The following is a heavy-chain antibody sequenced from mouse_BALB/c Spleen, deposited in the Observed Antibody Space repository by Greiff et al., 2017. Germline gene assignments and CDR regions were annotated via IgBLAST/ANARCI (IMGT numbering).Heavy chain of an antibody. CDR3: ARQDRYEPYWYFDV. J-gene: IGHJ1*01. CDR1: GFTFSSYG. CDR2: ISSGGSYT. Sequence: DVKLVESGGDLVKPGGSLKLSCAASGFTFSSYGMSWVRQTPDKRLEWVATISSGGSYTYYPDSVKGRFTISRDNAKNTLYLQMSSLKSEDTAMYYCARQDRYEPYWYFDVWGAGTTVTVSS. D-gene: IGHD2-14*01. V-gene: IGHV5-6*02.